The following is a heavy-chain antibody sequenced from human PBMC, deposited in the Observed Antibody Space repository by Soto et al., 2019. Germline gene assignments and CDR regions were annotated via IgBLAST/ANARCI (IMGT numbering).Heavy chain of an antibody. CDR3: ARQGDGYNSLDY. V-gene: IGHV4-39*01. CDR1: GGSISSSSYY. Sequence: PSETLPLTCTVSGGSISSSSYYWGWIRPPPGKGLEWIGSIYYSGSTYYNPSLKSRVTISVDTSKNQFSLKLSSVTAADTAVYYCARQGDGYNSLDYWGQGTLVTVSS. CDR2: IYYSGST. D-gene: IGHD5-12*01. J-gene: IGHJ4*02.